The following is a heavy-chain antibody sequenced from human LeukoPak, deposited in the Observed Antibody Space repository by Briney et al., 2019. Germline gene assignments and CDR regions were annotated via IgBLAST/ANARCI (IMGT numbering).Heavy chain of an antibody. Sequence: PGGSLRLSCTASGFTFSSYAMSWVRQAPGKGLAWVSAISGSGGSTYYADSVKGRFTISRDNSKNTLYLQMNSLRAEDTAVYYCAKLAGSSSSRLDYWGQGTLVTVCS. J-gene: IGHJ4*02. CDR1: GFTFSSYA. CDR2: ISGSGGST. D-gene: IGHD6-6*01. V-gene: IGHV3-23*01. CDR3: AKLAGSSSSRLDY.